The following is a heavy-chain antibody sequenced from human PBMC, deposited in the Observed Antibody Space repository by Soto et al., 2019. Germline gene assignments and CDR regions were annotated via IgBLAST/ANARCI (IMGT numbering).Heavy chain of an antibody. CDR2: INPGDSDI. CDR1: GYSFTTYW. V-gene: IGHV5-51*01. Sequence: ESLKISCKASGYSFTTYWIAWVRQMPGKGLEWMGIINPGDSDIRYSPSFQGQVTISADNSISTAYLQWSSLKASDTAMYYCARHEQFYYYYYGMDVWGQGTAVTVYS. CDR3: ARHEQFYYYYYGMDV. J-gene: IGHJ6*02. D-gene: IGHD4-4*01.